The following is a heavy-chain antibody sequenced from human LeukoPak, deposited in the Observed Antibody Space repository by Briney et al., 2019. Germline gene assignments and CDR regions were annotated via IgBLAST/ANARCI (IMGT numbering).Heavy chain of an antibody. CDR2: INGRGGII. CDR1: GFSFGNYY. Sequence: PGGSLRISCKASGFSFGNYYMNWVRQAPGKGLEWLSHINGRGGIINYADSVKGRFTISRDNARNSLDLHMSSLGAEDTAVYYCAREGDGSRYYFDYWGQGILVTVSS. V-gene: IGHV3-48*04. CDR3: AREGDGSRYYFDY. D-gene: IGHD2-21*01. J-gene: IGHJ4*02.